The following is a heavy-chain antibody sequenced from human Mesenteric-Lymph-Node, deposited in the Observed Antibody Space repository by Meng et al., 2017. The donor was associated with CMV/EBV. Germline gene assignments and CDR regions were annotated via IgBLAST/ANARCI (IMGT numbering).Heavy chain of an antibody. CDR1: SCSGYY. D-gene: IGHD2-2*01. CDR2: INNSGST. Sequence: SCSGYYWSWSRQHPGEGMEWIGEINNSGSTNYNQSLKSRVTISVDTSKNQFSLKLSSVTAADTAVYYCARAGYCSSTSCRTCRFDPWGQGTLVTVSS. CDR3: ARAGYCSSTSCRTCRFDP. J-gene: IGHJ5*02. V-gene: IGHV4-34*01.